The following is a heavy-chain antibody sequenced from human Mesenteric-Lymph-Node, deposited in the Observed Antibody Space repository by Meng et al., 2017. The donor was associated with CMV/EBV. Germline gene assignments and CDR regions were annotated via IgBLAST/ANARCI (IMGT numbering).Heavy chain of an antibody. CDR1: GGSISSYY. CDR2: IYHSGST. D-gene: IGHD3-22*01. V-gene: IGHV4-59*01. J-gene: IGHJ3*02. Sequence: SETLSLTCTVSGGSISSYYWSWIRQPPGKGLEWIGYIYHSGSTNYNPSLKSRVTISVDTSKNQFSLKLRSVTAADTAVYYCARADYYDSSGYYHAIWGQGTMVTVSS. CDR3: ARADYYDSSGYYHAI.